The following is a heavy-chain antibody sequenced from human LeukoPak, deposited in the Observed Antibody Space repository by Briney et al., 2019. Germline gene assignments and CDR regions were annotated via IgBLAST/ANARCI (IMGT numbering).Heavy chain of an antibody. V-gene: IGHV4-59*01. J-gene: IGHJ4*02. Sequence: SETLSLTFTVSGGSISSYYWTWIRQPPGKGLEWIGYIYYTGSTNYNPSLKSRVTISLDTSKNQFSLKLSSVTAADTAVYYCAVGSRGGFDYWGQGTLVTVSS. CDR2: IYYTGST. D-gene: IGHD2-15*01. CDR3: AVGSRGGFDY. CDR1: GGSISSYY.